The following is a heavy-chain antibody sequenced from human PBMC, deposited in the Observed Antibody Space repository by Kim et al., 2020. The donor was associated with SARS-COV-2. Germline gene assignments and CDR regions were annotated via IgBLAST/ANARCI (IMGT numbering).Heavy chain of an antibody. CDR2: ITPGGGG. V-gene: IGHV3-23*01. J-gene: IGHJ1*01. D-gene: IGHD2-8*01. CDR1: GFTFADFA. Sequence: GGSLRLSCAGSGFTFADFAMAWVRQAPGKGPEWVSGITPGGGGYYADSVKGRFTISRDNTKNTIYLQMSTLRVEDTAVYYCAKLGTDLRLIVDLWGQGTL. CDR3: AKLGTDLRLIVDL.